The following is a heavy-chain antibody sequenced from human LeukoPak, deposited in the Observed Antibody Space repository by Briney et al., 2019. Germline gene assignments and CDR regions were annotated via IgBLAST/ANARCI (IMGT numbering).Heavy chain of an antibody. CDR3: SRGPMQLWLDYGMDV. V-gene: IGHV3-49*04. CDR1: GFTFGDHA. D-gene: IGHD5-18*01. CDR2: IKRKAYSGTT. J-gene: IGHJ6*02. Sequence: GGSLRLSCKASGFTFGDHAMSWVRQATGQGLEWVGFIKRKAYSGTTAYKSSVKGRFTISRYDSKSIAYLQMNSLKGEDIAVYYCSRGPMQLWLDYGMDVWGQGTTVIVSS.